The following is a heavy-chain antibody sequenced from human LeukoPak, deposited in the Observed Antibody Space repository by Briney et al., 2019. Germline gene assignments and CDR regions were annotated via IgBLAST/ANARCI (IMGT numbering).Heavy chain of an antibody. Sequence: GESLKISCKGSGYSFTSYWIGWARQMPGKGLEWMGIIYPGDSDTRYSPSFQGQVTISADKSISTAYLQWSSLKASDTAMYYCARHRDITIFGVVIMDYGMDVWGQGTTVTVSS. CDR1: GYSFTSYW. V-gene: IGHV5-51*01. CDR2: IYPGDSDT. CDR3: ARHRDITIFGVVIMDYGMDV. D-gene: IGHD3-3*01. J-gene: IGHJ6*02.